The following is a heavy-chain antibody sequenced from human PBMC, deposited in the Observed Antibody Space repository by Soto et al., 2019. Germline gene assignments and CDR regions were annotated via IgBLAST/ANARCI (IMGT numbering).Heavy chain of an antibody. V-gene: IGHV1-2*02. J-gene: IGHJ6*04. CDR1: GYTFTGYY. D-gene: IGHD2-2*01. Sequence: TVKVFSKASGYTFTGYYIHWVREAPGQGLEWMGWINPQTGGTSYAQKFQGRVTLSRDTSINTAYLELSRLRFDDAAVYFCARERYQVISDGMDVWGKGTTVTVYS. CDR2: INPQTGGT. CDR3: ARERYQVISDGMDV.